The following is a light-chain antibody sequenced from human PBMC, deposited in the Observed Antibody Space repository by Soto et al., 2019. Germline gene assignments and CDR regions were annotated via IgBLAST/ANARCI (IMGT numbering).Light chain of an antibody. CDR3: KSYAGSNNYV. Sequence: ALTQPPSASGSPGQSVTISCTGTKNDIGVYDFVSWYQHHPGKAPRLIIYEVVQRPSGVPDRFSGSKSGNTASLTVSGLQDADEDDYFCKSYAGSNNYVFGSGTKVT. CDR2: EVV. J-gene: IGLJ1*01. CDR1: KNDIGVYDF. V-gene: IGLV2-8*01.